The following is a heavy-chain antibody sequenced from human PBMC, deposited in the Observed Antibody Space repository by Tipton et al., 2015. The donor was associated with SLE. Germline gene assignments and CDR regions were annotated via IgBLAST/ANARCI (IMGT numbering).Heavy chain of an antibody. CDR3: ALGHILDV. D-gene: IGHD2-21*01. J-gene: IGHJ6*02. Sequence: TLSLTCTVSGGSISSSSYYWGWIRQPPGKGLEWIGYIYYSGSTNYNPSLKSRVTISVDTSKNQFSLKLSSVTAADTAVYYCALGHILDVWGQGTTVTVSS. CDR2: IYYSGST. CDR1: GGSISSSSYY. V-gene: IGHV4-61*05.